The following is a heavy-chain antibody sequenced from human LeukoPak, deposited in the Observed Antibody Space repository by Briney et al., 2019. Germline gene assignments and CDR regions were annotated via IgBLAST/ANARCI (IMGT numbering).Heavy chain of an antibody. CDR1: GFTVSTNY. D-gene: IGHD6-13*01. CDR2: IYSGGNT. J-gene: IGHJ5*02. V-gene: IGHV3-53*01. Sequence: GGSLRLSCAAPGFTVSTNYMSWVRQAPGKGLEWVSVIYSGGNTYYADSVKGRFTISRDNSKNTLYLQMNSLRAEDTALYYCARGWVWLDPWGQGALVTVSS. CDR3: ARGWVWLDP.